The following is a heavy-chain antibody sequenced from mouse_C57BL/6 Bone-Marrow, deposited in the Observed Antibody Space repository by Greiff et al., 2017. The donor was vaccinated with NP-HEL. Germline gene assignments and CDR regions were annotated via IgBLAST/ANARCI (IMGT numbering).Heavy chain of an antibody. CDR1: GYTFTSYW. V-gene: IGHV1-72*01. CDR3: ARGTITTVVRYWYFDV. D-gene: IGHD1-1*01. J-gene: IGHJ1*03. CDR2: IDPNSGGT. Sequence: QVQLQQPGAELVKPGASVKLSCKASGYTFTSYWMHWVKQRPGRGLEWIGRIDPNSGGTKYNEKFKSKATLTVDKPSSTAYMQLSSLTSEDSAVDYDARGTITTVVRYWYFDVWGKGTTVTVSA.